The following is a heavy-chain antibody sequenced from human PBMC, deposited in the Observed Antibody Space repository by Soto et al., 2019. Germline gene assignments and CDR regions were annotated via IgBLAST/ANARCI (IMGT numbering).Heavy chain of an antibody. D-gene: IGHD6-13*01. CDR2: IYYSGST. J-gene: IGHJ5*02. CDR1: GGSISSSSYY. V-gene: IGHV4-39*01. CDR3: ARGTYSGSSPPYDWFDP. Sequence: QLQLQESGPGLVKPSETLSLTCTVSGGSISSSSYYWGWIRQPPGKALEWIGSIYYSGSTYYNPSLKSLVTISVDTSKNQVSLKLSSVTAADTAVYYCARGTYSGSSPPYDWFDPWGQGTLVTVSS.